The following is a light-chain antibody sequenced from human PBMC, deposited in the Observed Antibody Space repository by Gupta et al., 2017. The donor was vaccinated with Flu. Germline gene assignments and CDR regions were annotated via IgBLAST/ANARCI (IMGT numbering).Light chain of an antibody. CDR1: SSDVGGYNY. J-gene: IGLJ1*01. V-gene: IGLV2-14*01. CDR2: EVN. Sequence: QSALTQPDPVSVSPGQSCTHSCTGTSSDVGGYNYVSWYQQPPSKAPKLINYEVNNRPGGVSNRCSGSKAGNTAFLTISGLQAEDEDDYDCSSYTSSSPYVFGTGTKVTVL. CDR3: SSYTSSSPYV.